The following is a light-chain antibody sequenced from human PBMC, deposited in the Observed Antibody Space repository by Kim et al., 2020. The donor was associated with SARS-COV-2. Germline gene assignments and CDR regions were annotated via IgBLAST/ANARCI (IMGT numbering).Light chain of an antibody. CDR2: KAS. V-gene: IGKV1-5*03. CDR3: QQYRSYPWT. CDR1: RNIETW. Sequence: ASVGDRVTITCRASRNIETWLAWYQQKPGKAPKLLIYKASNLKSGVPSRFSGSGSGTEFTLTTSSLQPDDFAIYYCQQYRSYPWTFGQGTKVEIK. J-gene: IGKJ1*01.